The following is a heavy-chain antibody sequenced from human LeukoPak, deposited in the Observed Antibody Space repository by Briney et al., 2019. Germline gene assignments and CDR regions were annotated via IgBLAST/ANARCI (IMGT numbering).Heavy chain of an antibody. J-gene: IGHJ4*02. CDR2: VNHSGSA. D-gene: IGHD3-22*01. CDR1: GGALSDYY. CDR3: ARESDTSGYYSRNY. V-gene: IGHV4-34*01. Sequence: SETLSLTCAVYGGALSDYYWSWIRQPPGKGLEWIGEVNHSGSANYNPSLRSRVTISIDTSKNQFSLNLRSVTTADTALYYCARESDTSGYYSRNYWGQGTLVTVSS.